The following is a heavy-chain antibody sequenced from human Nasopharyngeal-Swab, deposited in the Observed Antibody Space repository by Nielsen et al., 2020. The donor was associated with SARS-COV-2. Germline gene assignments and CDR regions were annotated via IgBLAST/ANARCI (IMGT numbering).Heavy chain of an antibody. V-gene: IGHV3-48*03. Sequence: GGSLRLSCAASGFTFSSYEMNWVRQAPGKGLEWVSYISSSGSTIYYADSVKGRFTISRDNAKNSLYLQMNSLRAEDTAVYYCAKALSANNWNYYYYGMDVWGQGTTVTVSS. CDR3: AKALSANNWNYYYYGMDV. CDR1: GFTFSSYE. D-gene: IGHD1-20*01. J-gene: IGHJ6*02. CDR2: ISSSGSTI.